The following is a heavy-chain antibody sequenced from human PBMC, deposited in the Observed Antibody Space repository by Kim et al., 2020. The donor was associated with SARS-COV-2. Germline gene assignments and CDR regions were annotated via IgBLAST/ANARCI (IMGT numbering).Heavy chain of an antibody. D-gene: IGHD3-16*01. V-gene: IGHV5-51*01. CDR3: AKGGTDGGPFDF. J-gene: IGHJ4*02. CDR1: GYSFTNYW. Sequence: GESLKISCEVSGYSFTNYWIAWVRQMPGKGLEWMGIIYPEDSEIRNSPSFQGQVTISADISINTAYLQWSSLKASDSAMYYCAKGGTDGGPFDFWGQGTLVTVS. CDR2: IYPEDSEI.